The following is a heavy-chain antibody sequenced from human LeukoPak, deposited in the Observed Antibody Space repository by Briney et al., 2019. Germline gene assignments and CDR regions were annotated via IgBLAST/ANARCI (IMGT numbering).Heavy chain of an antibody. Sequence: GGSLRLSCAASGFTFDDYAMHWVRQAPGKGLEWVSGISWNSGSIGYADSVKGRFTISRDNAKNSLYLQMNSLRAEDTALYYCAKDSLPYLPGIAVAGHNWFDPWGQGTLVTVSS. V-gene: IGHV3-9*01. CDR2: ISWNSGSI. D-gene: IGHD6-19*01. CDR1: GFTFDDYA. CDR3: AKDSLPYLPGIAVAGHNWFDP. J-gene: IGHJ5*02.